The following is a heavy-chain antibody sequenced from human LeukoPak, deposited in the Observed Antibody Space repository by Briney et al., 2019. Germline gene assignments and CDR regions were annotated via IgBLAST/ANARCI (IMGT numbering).Heavy chain of an antibody. J-gene: IGHJ4*02. CDR3: ARANSYGSGSLVN. V-gene: IGHV1-8*01. Sequence: ASVKVSCKASGYTFTNFDIMWVRQATGQGLEWMGWVNTNSGGTGYAQKFQGRVSMTRDTSIGTAYMELSSLRSEDTAIYYCARANSYGSGSLVNWGQGTLVTVSS. CDR2: VNTNSGGT. D-gene: IGHD3-10*01. CDR1: GYTFTNFD.